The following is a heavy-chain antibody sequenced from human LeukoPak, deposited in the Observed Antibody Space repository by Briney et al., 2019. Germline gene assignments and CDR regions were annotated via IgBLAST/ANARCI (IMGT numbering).Heavy chain of an antibody. CDR3: TTDKLLWCGEFPPT. V-gene: IGHV3-15*01. CDR1: GFTFSNAW. Sequence: AGGSLRLSCAASGFTFSNAWMSWVRQAPGKGLEWGGRIKSKTDGGTTDYAAPVNGRFTISRDDSNNTLYLQMNSLKTEDTAVYYCTTDKLLWCGEFPPTWGQGTLVTVSS. D-gene: IGHD3-10*01. J-gene: IGHJ5*02. CDR2: IKSKTDGGTT.